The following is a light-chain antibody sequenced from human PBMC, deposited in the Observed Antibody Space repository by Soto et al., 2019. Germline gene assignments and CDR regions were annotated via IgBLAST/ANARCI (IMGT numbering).Light chain of an antibody. CDR2: EDN. V-gene: IGLV6-57*03. J-gene: IGLJ3*02. CDR1: SGSIASNY. Sequence: NFMLTQPHSLSESPGKTVTISCTRSSGSIASNYVQWYQQRPGSAPTTVIYEDNQRPSGVPERFSGSIDSSSNSASLTISGLKTEDEADYYCQSYDSSSQVFGGGTKLTVL. CDR3: QSYDSSSQV.